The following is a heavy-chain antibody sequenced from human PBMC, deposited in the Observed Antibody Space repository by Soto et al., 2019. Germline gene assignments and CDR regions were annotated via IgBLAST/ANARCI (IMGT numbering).Heavy chain of an antibody. CDR2: INTSGGST. V-gene: IGHV1-46*01. J-gene: IGHJ4*02. D-gene: IGHD3-16*01. Sequence: ASVKVSCKASGYTLSSNYMVWVRQAPGQGLEGMGIINTSGGSTDYAQKFQGRRTMTRDTATNTGYMELRRPRSEDTAGYCCASFEITGYWGQGNQVTVSS. CDR3: ASFEITGY. CDR1: GYTLSSNY.